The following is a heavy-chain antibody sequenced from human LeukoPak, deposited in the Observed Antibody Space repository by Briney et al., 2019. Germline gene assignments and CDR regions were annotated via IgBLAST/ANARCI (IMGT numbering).Heavy chain of an antibody. Sequence: QPGRSLRLSCAASGFSFDTYAMHWVRQAPGQGLEWVALIWHDGSHKFYSNSVRGQFTISRDNSKNTVYLQMNNLRPDDTAVYYCAREIFGSGGYPDFWGQGTLVTVSS. CDR1: GFSFDTYA. CDR3: AREIFGSGGYPDF. V-gene: IGHV3-33*01. CDR2: IWHDGSHK. J-gene: IGHJ4*02. D-gene: IGHD3-10*01.